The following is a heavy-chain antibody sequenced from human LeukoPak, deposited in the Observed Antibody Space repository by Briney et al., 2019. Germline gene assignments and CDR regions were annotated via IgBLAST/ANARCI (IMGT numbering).Heavy chain of an antibody. J-gene: IGHJ4*02. D-gene: IGHD4-17*01. CDR1: GFTFSSYE. Sequence: PGGSLRLSCAASGFTFSSYEINWVRQAPGKGLEWVSYISSGGSTVYYADSVKGRFTISGDNAKNSLYLQMSSLRAEDTAVYYCARAFYGDLDYWGQGTLVTVSS. CDR2: ISSGGSTV. CDR3: ARAFYGDLDY. V-gene: IGHV3-48*03.